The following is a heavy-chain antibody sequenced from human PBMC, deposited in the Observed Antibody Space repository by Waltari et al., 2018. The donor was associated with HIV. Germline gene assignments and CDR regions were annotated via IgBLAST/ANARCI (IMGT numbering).Heavy chain of an antibody. Sequence: QVQLQESGPRLVKPSETLSLIGSVSGASISSPSWSWIRPSPGKGLEWIGYVHYSGSTSYNPSLKSRVTISLDTSKNQFSLRLNSMTPADTAVYYCATGGWDDAFDYWGQGTLVTVSS. CDR1: GASISSPS. CDR2: VHYSGST. V-gene: IGHV4-59*11. J-gene: IGHJ4*02. CDR3: ATGGWDDAFDY. D-gene: IGHD1-1*01.